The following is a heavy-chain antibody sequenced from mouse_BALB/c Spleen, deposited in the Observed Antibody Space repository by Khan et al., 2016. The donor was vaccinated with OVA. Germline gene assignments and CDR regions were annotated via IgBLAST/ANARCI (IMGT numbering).Heavy chain of an antibody. CDR2: ISYSGST. Sequence: EVELVESGPGLVKPSQSLSLTCTVTGYSITSGYGWNWIRQFPGNKLEWMGYISYSGSTNYNPSLKSRISITRDTSKNQFFLQLNSVTTEDTATNYCDRTARINYWGQGTTLTVSS. CDR1: GYSITSGYG. V-gene: IGHV3-2*02. D-gene: IGHD1-2*01. CDR3: DRTARINY. J-gene: IGHJ2*01.